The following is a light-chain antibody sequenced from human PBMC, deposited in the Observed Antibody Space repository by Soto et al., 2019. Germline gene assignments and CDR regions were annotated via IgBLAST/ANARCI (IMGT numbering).Light chain of an antibody. J-gene: IGLJ2*01. CDR1: SSDVGGYNY. Sequence: QSALTQPPSASGSPGQSVTISRTGTSSDVGGYNYVSWYQQHPGKAPTLMIYEVSKRPSGVPDRFSGSKSGNTASLTVSGLQAEDEADYYCSSYAGSKGVFGGGTKVTVL. V-gene: IGLV2-8*01. CDR2: EVS. CDR3: SSYAGSKGV.